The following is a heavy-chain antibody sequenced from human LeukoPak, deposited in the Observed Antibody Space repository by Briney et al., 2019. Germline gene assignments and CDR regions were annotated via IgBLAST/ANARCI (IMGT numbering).Heavy chain of an antibody. V-gene: IGHV4-38-2*02. CDR2: IYHSGST. Sequence: SETLSLTCAVSGYSISSGYYWGWIRQTPGKGLEWIGSIYHSGSTCYNPSLKSRVTISVDTSKNQFSLKLSSVTAADTAVYYCARDSSSFARNYFDYWGQGTLVTVSS. J-gene: IGHJ4*02. D-gene: IGHD2-2*01. CDR1: GYSISSGYY. CDR3: ARDSSSFARNYFDY.